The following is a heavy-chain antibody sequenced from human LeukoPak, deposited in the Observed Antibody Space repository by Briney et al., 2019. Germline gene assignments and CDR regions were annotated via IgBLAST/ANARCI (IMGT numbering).Heavy chain of an antibody. V-gene: IGHV3-21*01. CDR2: INSGRNYI. J-gene: IGHJ3*02. CDR3: ATEGGSGSDLGDAFDI. CDR1: GFTFSSYS. D-gene: IGHD6-25*01. Sequence: GGSLRLSCAASGFTFSSYSINWVRQAPGKGLEWVSSINSGRNYIYYADSVKGRFTISRDNAKNSLYLQMNSPRAEDTAVYYCATEGGSGSDLGDAFDIWGQGTMVTVSS.